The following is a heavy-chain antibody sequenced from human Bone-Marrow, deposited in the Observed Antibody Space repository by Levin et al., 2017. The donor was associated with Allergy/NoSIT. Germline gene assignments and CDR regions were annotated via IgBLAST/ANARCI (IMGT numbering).Heavy chain of an antibody. CDR1: GYSFIGYY. CDR2: IHPNSGGT. J-gene: IGHJ3*01. Sequence: ASVKVSCKGSGYSFIGYYMHWVRQAPGQGLEWMGWIHPNSGGTHFAQKFEGRVTLTRDTSTSTVFMELRRLTSHDTAVYYCARGEGLPEDAFDVWGQGTMVTLSS. CDR3: ARGEGLPEDAFDV. V-gene: IGHV1-2*02. D-gene: IGHD2-2*01.